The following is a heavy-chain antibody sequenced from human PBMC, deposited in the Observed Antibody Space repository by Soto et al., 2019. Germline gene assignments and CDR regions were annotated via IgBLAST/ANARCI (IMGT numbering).Heavy chain of an antibody. CDR2: IKQEGSEK. CDR1: GFTFSSYW. Sequence: EVQLVESGGGLVQPGGSLRLSCAASGFTFSSYWMSWVRQAPGKGLEWVANIKQEGSEKYYVDSVKGRFTISRDNAKNSLYLQMNSLRAEDTAVYYCARDLPYDFWSGYYYYYYGMDVWGQGTTVTVSS. CDR3: ARDLPYDFWSGYYYYYYGMDV. D-gene: IGHD3-3*01. V-gene: IGHV3-7*03. J-gene: IGHJ6*02.